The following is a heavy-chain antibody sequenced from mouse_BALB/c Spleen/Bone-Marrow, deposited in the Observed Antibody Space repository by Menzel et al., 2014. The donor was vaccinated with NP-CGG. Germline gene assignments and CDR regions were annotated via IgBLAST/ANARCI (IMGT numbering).Heavy chain of an antibody. J-gene: IGHJ3*01. D-gene: IGHD1-2*01. V-gene: IGHV1-87*01. CDR1: GYTFTNYW. CDR3: ARSGATATPIAY. Sequence: QVQLKESGAELARPGASVKLSCKASGYTFTNYWMQWVKQRPGQDLEWIGAIYPGDGDSRYTQKFKGKATLTADKSSSTAYMQLNSLASEDSAVYYCARSGATATPIAYWGQGTLVTVSA. CDR2: IYPGDGDS.